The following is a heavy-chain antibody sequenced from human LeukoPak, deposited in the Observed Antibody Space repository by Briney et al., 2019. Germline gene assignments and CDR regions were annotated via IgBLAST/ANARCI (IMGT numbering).Heavy chain of an antibody. J-gene: IGHJ4*02. CDR1: GYTLTELS. V-gene: IGHV1-24*01. Sequence: VASVKVSCKVSGYTLTELSMHWVRQAPGKGLERMGGFDPEDGETIYAQKFQGRVTMTEDTSTDTAYMELSSLRSEDTAVYYCATNPRRITGSTLDYWGQGTLVTVSS. D-gene: IGHD1/OR15-1a*01. CDR3: ATNPRRITGSTLDY. CDR2: FDPEDGET.